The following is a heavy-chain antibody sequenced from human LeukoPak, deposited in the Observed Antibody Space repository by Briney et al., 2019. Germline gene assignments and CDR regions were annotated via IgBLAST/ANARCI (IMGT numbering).Heavy chain of an antibody. CDR1: GGSFSGYN. V-gene: IGHV4-34*01. D-gene: IGHD5-18*01. Sequence: PSETLSLTCAVYGGSFSGYNWSWIRQPPGKGLEWIGEINHSGSTNYNPSLKSRVTISVDTSKNQFSLKLSSVTAADTAVYYCASRDTATGLDWGQGTLVTVSS. CDR3: ASRDTATGLD. CDR2: INHSGST. J-gene: IGHJ4*02.